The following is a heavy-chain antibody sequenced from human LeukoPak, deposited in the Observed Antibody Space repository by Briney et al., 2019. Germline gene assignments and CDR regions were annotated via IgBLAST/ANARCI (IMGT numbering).Heavy chain of an antibody. CDR3: ARETNYYDSSGYSDNWFDP. J-gene: IGHJ5*02. CDR1: GGSISSYY. V-gene: IGHV4-59*01. CDR2: IYYSGST. Sequence: SETLSLTCTVAGGSISSYYWSWVRQPAGKGRGWGGYIYYSGSTNYNPSLKSRVTISVDTSKNQFSLKLSSVTAADTAVYYCARETNYYDSSGYSDNWFDPWGQGTLVTVSS. D-gene: IGHD3-22*01.